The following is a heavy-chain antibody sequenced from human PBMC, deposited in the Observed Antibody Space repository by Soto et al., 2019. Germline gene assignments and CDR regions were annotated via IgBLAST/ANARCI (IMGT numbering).Heavy chain of an antibody. D-gene: IGHD6-19*01. J-gene: IGHJ4*02. V-gene: IGHV3-9*01. CDR3: AKAPASVAGTGFDY. CDR1: GFTFDDYA. Sequence: PGGSLRLSCAASGFTFDDYAMHWVRQAPGKGLEWVSGISWNSGSIGYADSVKGRFTISRDNAKNSLYLQMNSLRAEDTALYYCAKAPASVAGTGFDYWGQGTLVTVSS. CDR2: ISWNSGSI.